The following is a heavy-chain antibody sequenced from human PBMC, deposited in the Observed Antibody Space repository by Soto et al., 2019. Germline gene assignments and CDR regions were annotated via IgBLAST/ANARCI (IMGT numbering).Heavy chain of an antibody. CDR2: IYSSGST. CDR3: ARATPRYSGSWYEPLDF. J-gene: IGHJ4*02. Sequence: SETLSLTCNVSGGSISYYYWTWIRQPPGKGLEWVGHIYSSGSTKYNPSLQSRVSISSDMSTNQFSLTLTSVSAADTAIYFCARATPRYSGSWYEPLDFWGQGTLATVSS. D-gene: IGHD6-13*01. CDR1: GGSISYYY. V-gene: IGHV4-59*01.